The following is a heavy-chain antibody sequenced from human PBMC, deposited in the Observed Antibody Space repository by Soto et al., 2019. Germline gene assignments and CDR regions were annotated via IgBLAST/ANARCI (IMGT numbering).Heavy chain of an antibody. Sequence: SETLSLTCTVSGGSISSYYWSWIRQPPGKGLEWIGYIYYSGSTNYNPSLKSRVTISVDTSKNQFSLKLSSVTAADTAVYYCAGYDSSGYYLSVDYWGQGTLVPVSS. CDR3: AGYDSSGYYLSVDY. J-gene: IGHJ4*02. CDR2: IYYSGST. CDR1: GGSISSYY. D-gene: IGHD3-22*01. V-gene: IGHV4-59*01.